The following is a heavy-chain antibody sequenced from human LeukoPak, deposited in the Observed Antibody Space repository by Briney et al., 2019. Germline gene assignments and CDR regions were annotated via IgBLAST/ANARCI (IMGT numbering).Heavy chain of an antibody. D-gene: IGHD3-22*01. J-gene: IGHJ4*02. V-gene: IGHV5-51*01. CDR3: ARPYDSSGYHVVY. CDR2: IYPGDSDT. CDR1: GYSFTSYW. Sequence: GESLKISCKGSGYSFTSYWIGWVRQMPGKGLEWMGIIYPGDSDTRYSPSFQGQATISADKSISTAYLQWSSLKASDTAMYYCARPYDSSGYHVVYWGQGTLVTVSS.